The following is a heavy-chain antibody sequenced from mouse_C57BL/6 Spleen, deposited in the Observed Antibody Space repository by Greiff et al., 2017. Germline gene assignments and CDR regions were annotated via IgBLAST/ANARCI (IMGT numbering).Heavy chain of an antibody. CDR3: ARQDYGYAMDY. CDR2: ISYDGSN. V-gene: IGHV3-6*01. D-gene: IGHD1-1*01. Sequence: VQLKESGPGLVKPSQSLSLTCSVTGYSITSGYYWNWIRQFPGNKLEWMGYISYDGSNNYNPYLKNRISITRDTSKNQFFLKLNAVTTEDTATYYCARQDYGYAMDYWGQGTSVTVSS. J-gene: IGHJ4*01. CDR1: GYSITSGYY.